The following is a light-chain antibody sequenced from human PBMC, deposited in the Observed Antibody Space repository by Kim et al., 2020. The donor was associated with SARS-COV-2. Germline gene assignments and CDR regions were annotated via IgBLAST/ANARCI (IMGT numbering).Light chain of an antibody. CDR3: QSFDSSLREV. Sequence: QSVLTQPPSVSGAPGQRVTISCTGSTSNIGAAYNVHWYQHLPGTAPKLLISGNNNRPSGVPDRFSGSNSGPSASLAITGLQAADEAYYYCQSFDSSLREVFGGGTQLTVL. V-gene: IGLV1-40*01. CDR1: TSNIGAAYN. CDR2: GNN. J-gene: IGLJ2*01.